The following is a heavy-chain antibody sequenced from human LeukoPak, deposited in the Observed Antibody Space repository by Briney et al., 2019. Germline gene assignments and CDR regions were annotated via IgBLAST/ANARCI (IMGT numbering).Heavy chain of an antibody. D-gene: IGHD5-18*01. J-gene: IGHJ4*02. CDR2: IYYSGST. CDR3: ARLDRGYSYGYYFDY. V-gene: IGHV4-39*01. Sequence: SETLSLTCTVSVGSITTSSYYWAWIRQPPGKGLEWIGSIYYSGSTYHNPSLKSRVTISVDTSKNQFSLKVSSVTAADTAVYYCARLDRGYSYGYYFDYWGQGTLVTVSS. CDR1: VGSITTSSYY.